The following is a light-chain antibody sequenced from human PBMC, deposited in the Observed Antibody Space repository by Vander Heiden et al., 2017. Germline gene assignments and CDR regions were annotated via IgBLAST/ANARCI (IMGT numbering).Light chain of an antibody. V-gene: IGLV2-23*02. CDR3: CSYADTQLV. CDR1: TSDVGRYNL. Sequence: QSALTQPASVSGSPGQSITISCTGTTSDVGRYNLVAWYQQQPGKVPKLIIFEVTKRPSGVSHRFSGSRSAYTASLTISGLQAEDEAYYYCCSYADTQLVFGGGTKVTVL. CDR2: EVT. J-gene: IGLJ2*01.